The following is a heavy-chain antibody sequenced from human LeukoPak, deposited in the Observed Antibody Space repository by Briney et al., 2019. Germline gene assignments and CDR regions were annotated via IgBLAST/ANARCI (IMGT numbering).Heavy chain of an antibody. V-gene: IGHV1-18*01. J-gene: IGHJ5*02. CDR1: GYIFSNYG. CDR3: VRDRYWVAGTGWFDA. CDR2: ISAHNGNT. D-gene: IGHD6-13*01. Sequence: ASVKVSCKASGYIFSNYGISWVRQAPGQGLEWMGWISAHNGNTNYAQKFQGGVSMTTDTSTTTAHMELRTLRSDDTAVYYCVRDRYWVAGTGWFDAWGQGTLVTVSS.